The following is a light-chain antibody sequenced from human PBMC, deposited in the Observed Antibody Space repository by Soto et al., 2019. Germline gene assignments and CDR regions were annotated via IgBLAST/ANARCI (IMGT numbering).Light chain of an antibody. CDR3: AAWDASLSACV. J-gene: IGLJ1*01. CDR2: YNN. V-gene: IGLV1-47*02. Sequence: QSVLTQPPSASGTAGQVVTISCSGGDSNIGSNSVYWYQHLPRMAPKLLIYYNNQRPSGVPDRFSGSRSGTSASLAIVGLRSEDEAVYYCAAWDASLSACVFXNGTKVTLL. CDR1: DSNIGSNS.